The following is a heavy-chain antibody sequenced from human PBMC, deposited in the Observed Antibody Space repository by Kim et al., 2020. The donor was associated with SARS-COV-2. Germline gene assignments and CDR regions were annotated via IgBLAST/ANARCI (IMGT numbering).Heavy chain of an antibody. J-gene: IGHJ5*02. CDR1: GGTFSSYA. CDR3: ARVALLGTPENETYYDYVWGSYPLDNWFDP. Sequence: SVKVSCKASGGTFSSYAISWVRQAPGQGLEWMGGIIPIFGTANYAQKFQGRVTITADESTSTAYMELSSLRSEDTAVYYCARVALLGTPENETYYDYVWGSYPLDNWFDPWGQGTLVTVSS. D-gene: IGHD3-16*02. V-gene: IGHV1-69*13. CDR2: IIPIFGTA.